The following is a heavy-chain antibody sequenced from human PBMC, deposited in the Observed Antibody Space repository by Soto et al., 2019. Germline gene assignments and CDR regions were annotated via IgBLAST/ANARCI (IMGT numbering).Heavy chain of an antibody. D-gene: IGHD6-13*01. V-gene: IGHV1-69*13. CDR1: GGTFSSYA. J-gene: IGHJ6*02. CDR2: IIPIFGTA. CDR3: ARREGYSSSWYGHRGMDV. Sequence: ASVKVSCKASGGTFSSYAISWVRQAPGQGLEWMGGIIPIFGTANYAQKFQGRVTITADESTSTAYMELSCLRSEDTAVYYCARREGYSSSWYGHRGMDVWGQGTTVTVSS.